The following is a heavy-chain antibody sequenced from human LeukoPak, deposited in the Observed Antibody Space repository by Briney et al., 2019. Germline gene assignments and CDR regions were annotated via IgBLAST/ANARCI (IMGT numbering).Heavy chain of an antibody. CDR3: ATSRTYDFIFIS. CDR1: GITFGDCG. V-gene: IGHV3-49*03. Sequence: GGSLRLSCTVSGITFGDCGMSWFRQAPGKGLEWVGFIRSRVSDATPQYAASVQGRFTISRDDSKSIAYLQMNSLKTEDTAVYYCATSRTYDFIFISWGQGTLVTVSS. D-gene: IGHD2/OR15-2a*01. J-gene: IGHJ5*02. CDR2: IRSRVSDATP.